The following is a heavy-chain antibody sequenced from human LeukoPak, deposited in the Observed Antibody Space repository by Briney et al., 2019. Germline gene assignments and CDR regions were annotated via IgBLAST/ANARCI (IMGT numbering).Heavy chain of an antibody. D-gene: IGHD3-10*01. CDR1: GLTFNTYA. CDR2: ISGSGGST. V-gene: IGHV3-23*01. Sequence: AGGSLRLSCAASGLTFNTYAMSWVRQAPGKGLEWVSAISGSGGSTYYADSVKGRFTISRDNSKNTLYLQMSSLRLEDTAVYYCAKVVYGSGSFYRGPNWFDPWGQGTLVTVSS. J-gene: IGHJ5*02. CDR3: AKVVYGSGSFYRGPNWFDP.